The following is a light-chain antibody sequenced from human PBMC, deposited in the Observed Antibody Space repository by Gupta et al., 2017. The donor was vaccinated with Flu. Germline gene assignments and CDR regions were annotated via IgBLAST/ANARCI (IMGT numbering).Light chain of an antibody. J-gene: IGLJ1*01. V-gene: IGLV2-14*01. CDR1: SSDVDGYIY. Sequence: QSALTQPASVSGPPGQSITIPCTGTSSDVDGYIYDSWYQQHPDTAPKLMIDEVSNRPAGVSNRFSGYKSGTTASPTIAGLQAEDDAYYYCSSYTTRTTCVFGTGTKVTVL. CDR3: SSYTTRTTCV. CDR2: EVS.